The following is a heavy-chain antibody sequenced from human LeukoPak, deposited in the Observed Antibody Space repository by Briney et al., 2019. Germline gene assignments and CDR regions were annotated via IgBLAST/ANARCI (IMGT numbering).Heavy chain of an antibody. CDR1: GGSFSSYA. CDR3: ARHRYSSGWSNFDY. V-gene: IGHV1-69*06. J-gene: IGHJ4*02. Sequence: SVKVSCKASGGSFSSYAISWVRQAPGQGLEWMGGIIPIFGTANYAQKFQGRVTITADKSTSTAYMELSSLRSEDTAVYYCARHRYSSGWSNFDYWGQGTLVTVSS. CDR2: IIPIFGTA. D-gene: IGHD6-19*01.